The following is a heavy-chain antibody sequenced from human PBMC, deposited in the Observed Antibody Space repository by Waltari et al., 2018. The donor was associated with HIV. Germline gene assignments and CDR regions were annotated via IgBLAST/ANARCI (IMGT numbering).Heavy chain of an antibody. CDR3: ARGDSSGWYDDYYGMDV. CDR1: GGSFSGYY. J-gene: IGHJ6*02. V-gene: IGHV4-34*01. Sequence: QVQLQQWGAGLLKPSETLSLTCAVYGGSFSGYYWSWIRQPPGKGLEWIGEINHSGSTNYNPSLKSRVTISVDTSKNQFSLKLSSVTAADTAVYYCARGDSSGWYDDYYGMDVWGQGTTVTVSS. CDR2: INHSGST. D-gene: IGHD6-19*01.